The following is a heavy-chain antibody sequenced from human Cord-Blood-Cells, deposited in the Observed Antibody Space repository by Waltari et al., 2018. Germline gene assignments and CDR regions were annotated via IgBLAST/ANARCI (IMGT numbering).Heavy chain of an antibody. V-gene: IGHV1-2*02. CDR2: INPNSGGT. Sequence: QVQLVQSGAEVKKPGASVKVSCKASGYTFTGYYMHRVRQAPGQGLGWMGWINPNSGGTNYAQKFQGRVTMTRDTSISTAYMELSRLRSDDTAVYYCARDESGGSYYFDYWGQGTLVTVSS. CDR3: ARDESGGSYYFDY. J-gene: IGHJ4*02. D-gene: IGHD2-15*01. CDR1: GYTFTGYY.